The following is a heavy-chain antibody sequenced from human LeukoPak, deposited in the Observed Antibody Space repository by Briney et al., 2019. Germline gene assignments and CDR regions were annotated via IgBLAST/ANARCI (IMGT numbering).Heavy chain of an antibody. J-gene: IGHJ4*02. CDR1: GFTSNYYS. Sequence: GGSLRLSCAASGFTSNYYSMNWVRQAPGKGLEWVSAISSRSHNIYYGDSVKGRFTISRDNAKKSLFLQMRIMRAEDTAVYYCTTDPAPCCGGTCSDNYWGQGTLVTVSS. CDR3: TTDPAPCCGGTCSDNY. CDR2: ISSRSHNI. D-gene: IGHD2-15*01. V-gene: IGHV3-21*04.